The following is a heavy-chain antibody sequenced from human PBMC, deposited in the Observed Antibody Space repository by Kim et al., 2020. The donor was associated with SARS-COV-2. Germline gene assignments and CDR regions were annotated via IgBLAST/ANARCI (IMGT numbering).Heavy chain of an antibody. CDR1: GFTFTGYA. J-gene: IGHJ4*02. CDR2: IDGSDGTT. Sequence: VGSLRLSCTTSGFTFTGYAMSWVRQAPGKGLEWVSSIDGSDGTTYYVDSVKGRFTISRDNSKNTLYLQMNSLRADDTAVYYCMKGGWGWIWDHWGQGT. V-gene: IGHV3-23*01. D-gene: IGHD2-2*03. CDR3: MKGGWGWIWDH.